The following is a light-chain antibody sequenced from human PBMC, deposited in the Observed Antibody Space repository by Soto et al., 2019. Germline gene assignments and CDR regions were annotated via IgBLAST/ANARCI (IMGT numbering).Light chain of an antibody. J-gene: IGKJ5*01. CDR2: DAS. CDR3: QQRSNWPPIT. V-gene: IGKV3-11*01. CDR1: HSVGTY. Sequence: EIVLTQSPATLSLSPGARATLSCRASHSVGTYLAWYQQKPGQAPRLLIYDASNRATGIPARFSGSGSGTDFTLTINSLEPEDFAIYYCQQRSNWPPITFGQGTRLEIK.